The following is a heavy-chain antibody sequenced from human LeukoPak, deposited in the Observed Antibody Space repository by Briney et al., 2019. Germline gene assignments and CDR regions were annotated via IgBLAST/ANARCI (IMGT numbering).Heavy chain of an antibody. J-gene: IGHJ5*02. Sequence: SETLSLTCTVSGGSISSYYWSWIRQPPGKGLEWIGYIYYSGSTKYNPSLKSRVTISVDTSKNQFSLKLRSVTAADTAVYYSARGDCGGDCYYKTWGQGALVTVSS. CDR1: GGSISSYY. V-gene: IGHV4-59*01. CDR2: IYYSGST. D-gene: IGHD2-21*01. CDR3: ARGDCGGDCYYKT.